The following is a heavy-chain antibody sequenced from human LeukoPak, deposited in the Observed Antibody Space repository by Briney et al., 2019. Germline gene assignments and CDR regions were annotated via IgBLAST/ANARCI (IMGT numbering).Heavy chain of an antibody. CDR3: AKAKGRNYDSSGSYYYYMDV. Sequence: SVKVSCKASGGTFSSYAISWVRQAPGQGLEWMGRIIPILGIANYAQKFQGRVTITADKSTSTAYMELSSLRSEDTAVYYCAKAKGRNYDSSGSYYYYMDVWGKGTTVTVSS. CDR1: GGTFSSYA. J-gene: IGHJ6*03. CDR2: IIPILGIA. V-gene: IGHV1-69*04. D-gene: IGHD3-22*01.